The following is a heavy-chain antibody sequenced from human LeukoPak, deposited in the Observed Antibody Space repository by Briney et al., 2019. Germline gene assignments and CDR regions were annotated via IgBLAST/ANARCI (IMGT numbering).Heavy chain of an antibody. CDR3: ARDNAATRLVVVPAAMDY. V-gene: IGHV3-30*03. D-gene: IGHD2-2*01. J-gene: IGHJ4*02. CDR1: GFTFRSYG. Sequence: GGSLRLSCGASGFTFRSYGMHWVRQAPGKGLEWVAVISYDGTNKYYADSVKGRFTISRDSSKNTLYLQMNSLRPEDTAVYYCARDNAATRLVVVPAAMDYWGQGTLVTVSS. CDR2: ISYDGTNK.